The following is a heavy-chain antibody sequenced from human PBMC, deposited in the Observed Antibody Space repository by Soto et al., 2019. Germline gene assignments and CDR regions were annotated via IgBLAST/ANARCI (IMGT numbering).Heavy chain of an antibody. Sequence: GASVKVSCKASGGTFSSYAISWVRQAPGQGLEWMGGIIPIFGTANYAQKFQGRVTITADESTSTAYMELSSLRSEDTAVYYCARDPKYRAAAGLFDYWGQGTLVTAPQ. J-gene: IGHJ4*02. D-gene: IGHD6-13*01. CDR2: IIPIFGTA. CDR3: ARDPKYRAAAGLFDY. CDR1: GGTFSSYA. V-gene: IGHV1-69*13.